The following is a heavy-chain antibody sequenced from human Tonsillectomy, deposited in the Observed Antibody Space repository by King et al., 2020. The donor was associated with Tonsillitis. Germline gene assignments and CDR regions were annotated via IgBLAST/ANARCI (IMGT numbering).Heavy chain of an antibody. V-gene: IGHV3-33*05. D-gene: IGHD6-19*01. CDR1: GFSFSSNG. Sequence: VQLVESGGGVVQPGRSLSLSCAASGFSFSSNGMHWVRQAPGKGLECVAVISFDGSNKNYADSVKGRFTISRDNSNNTLFLHMNSLRAEDTAVYYCARERLYSSGWGIDYWGQGALLSVSS. CDR3: ARERLYSSGWGIDY. J-gene: IGHJ4*02. CDR2: ISFDGSNK.